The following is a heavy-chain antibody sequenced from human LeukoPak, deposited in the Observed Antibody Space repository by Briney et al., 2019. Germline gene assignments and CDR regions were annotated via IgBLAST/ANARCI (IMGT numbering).Heavy chain of an antibody. V-gene: IGHV1-69*01. CDR3: ASLALASRNFFDY. D-gene: IGHD5-12*01. J-gene: IGHJ4*02. CDR1: GGTFSSHA. CDR2: IIPMFGTG. Sequence: SVKVSCKASGGTFSSHAISWVRQAPGQGLEWMGGIIPMFGTGNSAQKFQGRVTITADESTNIAYMKLSSLRSEDTAVYYCASLALASRNFFDYWGQGTLVTVSS.